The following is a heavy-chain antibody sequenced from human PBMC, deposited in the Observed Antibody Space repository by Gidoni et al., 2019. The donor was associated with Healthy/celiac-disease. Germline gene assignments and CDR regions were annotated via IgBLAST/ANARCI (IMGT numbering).Heavy chain of an antibody. CDR3: ARCFGGSYCV. V-gene: IGHV4-34*01. J-gene: IGHJ4*02. CDR2: INHSGST. CDR1: GGSFSGYY. Sequence: QVPLQQWGAGLLKPSETLSLTCAVYGGSFSGYYWSWIRQPPGKGLEWIGEINHSGSTNYNPSLKSRVTISVDTSKNQFSLKLSSVTAADTAVYYCARCFGGSYCVWGQGTLVTVSS. D-gene: IGHD1-26*01.